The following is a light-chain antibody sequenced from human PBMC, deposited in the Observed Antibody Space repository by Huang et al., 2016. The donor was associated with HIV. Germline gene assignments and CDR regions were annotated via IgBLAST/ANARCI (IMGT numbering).Light chain of an antibody. V-gene: IGKV1-8*01. CDR1: QDINNF. Sequence: AIRMTQSPSSLSASTGDRVNITCRASQDINNFLAWYQQKPGKAPNLFIYDASILETGVPSRFSGSGSGTEFNLSISCLQSEDFATYYCQQYYSYRTFGQGTQVEIK. CDR2: DAS. J-gene: IGKJ1*01. CDR3: QQYYSYRT.